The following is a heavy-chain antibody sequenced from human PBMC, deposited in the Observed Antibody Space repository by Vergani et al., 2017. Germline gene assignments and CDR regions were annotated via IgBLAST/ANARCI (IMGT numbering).Heavy chain of an antibody. CDR3: AKDPAVLRFLEGGGFDY. CDR1: GFTFSSYG. Sequence: QVQLVESGGGVVQPGRSLRLSCAASGFTFSSYGMHWVRQAPDKGLEWVAVISYDGSNKYYADSVKGRFTIPRDNSKNTLYLQMNSLRAEDTAVYYCAKDPAVLRFLEGGGFDYWGQGTLVTVSS. J-gene: IGHJ4*02. D-gene: IGHD3-3*01. V-gene: IGHV3-30*18. CDR2: ISYDGSNK.